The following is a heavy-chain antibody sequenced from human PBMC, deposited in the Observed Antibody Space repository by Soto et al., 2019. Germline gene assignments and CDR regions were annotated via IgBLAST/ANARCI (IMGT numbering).Heavy chain of an antibody. CDR3: ARSTWNYGEDLYKDV. V-gene: IGHV4-59*01. D-gene: IGHD1-7*01. J-gene: IGHJ6*04. CDR2: IYYTGNT. Sequence: QVRLQQSGPGLVKPSETLSLTCSISGGSISSFYWSWIRQPPGKGLEWIGYIYYTGNTKYNPSLKSRATISPGTPKTQFSLTLSSVTAADTAVYYGARSTWNYGEDLYKDVWGKGTTVTVSS. CDR1: GGSISSFY.